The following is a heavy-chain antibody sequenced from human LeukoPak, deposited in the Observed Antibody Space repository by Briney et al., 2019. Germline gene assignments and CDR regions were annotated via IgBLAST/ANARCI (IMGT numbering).Heavy chain of an antibody. Sequence: PGRSLRLSCEASGFTFSSNVMHGVRQAPGKGLEWVTGISHDGNNEYYADSVKGRFTISRDNSKNTLYLQMNSLRAEDTAVYYCARASTWVPGEDSSGYYYPYAFDLWGQGTMVTVSS. D-gene: IGHD3-22*01. CDR3: ARASTWVPGEDSSGYYYPYAFDL. J-gene: IGHJ3*01. CDR2: ISHDGNNE. CDR1: GFTFSSNV. V-gene: IGHV3-30-3*01.